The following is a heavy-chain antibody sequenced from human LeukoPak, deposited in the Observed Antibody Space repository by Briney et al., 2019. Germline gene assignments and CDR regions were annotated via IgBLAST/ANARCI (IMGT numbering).Heavy chain of an antibody. CDR2: SIPILGIA. J-gene: IGHJ5*02. D-gene: IGHD2-15*01. CDR3: ARDFCSGGSCYRWFDP. V-gene: IGHV1-69*04. CDR1: GGTFSSYA. Sequence: GASVKVSCKASGGTFSSYAISWVRQAPGQGLEWMGRSIPILGIANYAQKFQGRVTITADKSTSTAYMELSSLRSEDTAVYYCARDFCSGGSCYRWFDPWGQGTLVTVSS.